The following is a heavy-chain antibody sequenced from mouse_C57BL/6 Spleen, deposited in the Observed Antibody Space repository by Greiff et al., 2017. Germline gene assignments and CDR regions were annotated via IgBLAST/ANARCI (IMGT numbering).Heavy chain of an antibody. D-gene: IGHD2-4*01. J-gene: IGHJ4*01. CDR2: ISSGGDYN. CDR3: TSDYDVGYAMDY. CDR1: GFTFSSYA. Sequence: EVKLLESGDGLVKPGGSLKLSCAASGFTFSSYAMSWVRQTPEKRLEWVAYISSGGDYNYYAATVQGRFTISRDNARNTLYMQMSSLKSEDTAIYYCTSDYDVGYAMDYWGQGTSVTVSS. V-gene: IGHV5-9-1*02.